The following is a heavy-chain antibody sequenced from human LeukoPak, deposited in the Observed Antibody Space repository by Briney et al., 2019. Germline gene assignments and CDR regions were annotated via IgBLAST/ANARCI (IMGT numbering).Heavy chain of an antibody. CDR3: AKSGGDYCSSTSCYEGFDY. D-gene: IGHD2-2*01. CDR2: IQYDGSNQ. V-gene: IGHV3-30*02. CDR1: PFTFSSYG. Sequence: GGSLRLSCAASPFTFSSYGMHWVRQAPGKGLEWVAYIQYDGSNQQYADSVKGRFSISRDSSKNILYLQMNSLRAEDTAVYYCAKSGGDYCSSTSCYEGFDYWGQGTLVTVSS. J-gene: IGHJ4*02.